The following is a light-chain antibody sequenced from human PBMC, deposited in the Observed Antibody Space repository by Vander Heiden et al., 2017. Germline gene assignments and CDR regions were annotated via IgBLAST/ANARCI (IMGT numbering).Light chain of an antibody. Sequence: EIVLTQSPGTLSLSPGEGVTLSCRASHSVSSAYLAWYQQKRGQAPRLLIYGASKRATGIPDRFSASGSGTDFTLTISRLEPEDFALYYCQQSGTSPFTFGPGTKVDIK. J-gene: IGKJ3*01. V-gene: IGKV3-20*01. CDR1: HSVSSAY. CDR2: GAS. CDR3: QQSGTSPFT.